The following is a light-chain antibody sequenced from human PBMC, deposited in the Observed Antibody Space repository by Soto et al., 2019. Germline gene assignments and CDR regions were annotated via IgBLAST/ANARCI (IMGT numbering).Light chain of an antibody. CDR3: QHYNNWIGT. CDR1: QAISSN. CDR2: GAS. Sequence: EIVMTQSPATLSVSRGERATLSCRANQAISSNLAWYQQKPGQAPRLLIYGASTRATDIPDRFSGSGSGTEFTLTISSLQSEDFAVYYFQHYNNWIGTFGGGTKVESK. V-gene: IGKV3-15*01. J-gene: IGKJ4*01.